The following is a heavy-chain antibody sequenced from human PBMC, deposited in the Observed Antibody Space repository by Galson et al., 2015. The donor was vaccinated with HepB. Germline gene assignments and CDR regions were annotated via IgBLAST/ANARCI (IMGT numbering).Heavy chain of an antibody. D-gene: IGHD2-2*01. V-gene: IGHV1-69-2*01. CDR1: GYTFTDYY. J-gene: IGHJ5*02. CDR2: VDPEDGET. CDR3: ATEPQVVPAARSGWFDP. Sequence: VKVSCKVSGYTFTDYYMHWVQQAPGKGLEWMGLVDPEDGETIYAEKFQGRVTITADTSTDTAYMELSSLRSEDTAVYYCATEPQVVPAARSGWFDPWGQGTLVTVSS.